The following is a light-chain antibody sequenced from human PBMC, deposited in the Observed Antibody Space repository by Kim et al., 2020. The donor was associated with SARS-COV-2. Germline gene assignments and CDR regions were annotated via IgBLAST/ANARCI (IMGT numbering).Light chain of an antibody. CDR1: SSNIGNNY. CDR3: GTWDSGLSGLV. J-gene: IGLJ3*02. V-gene: IGLV1-51*01. CDR2: DNN. Sequence: GKKVTISCSGSSSNIGNNYVSWYQQLPGTAPKLLIYDNNKRPSGIPDRFSGSKSGTSATLGITGLQTGDEADYYCGTWDSGLSGLVFGGGTQLTVL.